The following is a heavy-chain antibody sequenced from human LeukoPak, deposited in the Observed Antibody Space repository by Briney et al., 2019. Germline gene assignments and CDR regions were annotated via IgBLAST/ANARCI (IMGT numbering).Heavy chain of an antibody. CDR3: ARGRYDFWSGYYPFDY. CDR1: GFTFNNAW. J-gene: IGHJ4*02. CDR2: INHSGST. D-gene: IGHD3-3*01. V-gene: IGHV4-34*01. Sequence: GSLRLSCAASGFTFNNAWMSWIRQPPGKGLEWIGEINHSGSTNYNPSLKSRVTISVDTSKNQFSLKLSSVTAADTAVYYCARGRYDFWSGYYPFDYWGQGTLVTVSS.